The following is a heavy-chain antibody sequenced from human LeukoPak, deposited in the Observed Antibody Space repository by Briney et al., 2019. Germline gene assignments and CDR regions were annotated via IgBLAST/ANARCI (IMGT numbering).Heavy chain of an antibody. J-gene: IGHJ4*02. CDR1: GDSVSSGENY. CDR3: VGSSYGHFEY. Sequence: SQTLSLTCTVSGDSVSSGENYWSWIRQPAGKRLEWIGRIYTSGSTSYNPSLKSRVTISRSTSTNQFSLTVNSVTAADTAVYYCVGSSYGHFEYWDQGTLVTVSS. D-gene: IGHD3-16*01. V-gene: IGHV4-61*02. CDR2: IYTSGST.